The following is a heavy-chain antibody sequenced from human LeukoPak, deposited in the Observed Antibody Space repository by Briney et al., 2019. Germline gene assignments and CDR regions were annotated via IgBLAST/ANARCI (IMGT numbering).Heavy chain of an antibody. J-gene: IGHJ3*02. CDR3: ARQRPDPVTQMTGVFDI. CDR2: IIPIFGTA. D-gene: IGHD1-14*01. Sequence: SVKVSCKASGGTFSSYAISWVQQAPGQGLEWMGGIIPIFGTANYAQKFQGRVTITTDESTSTAYMELSSLRSEDTAVYYCARQRPDPVTQMTGVFDIWGQGTMVTVSS. V-gene: IGHV1-69*05. CDR1: GGTFSSYA.